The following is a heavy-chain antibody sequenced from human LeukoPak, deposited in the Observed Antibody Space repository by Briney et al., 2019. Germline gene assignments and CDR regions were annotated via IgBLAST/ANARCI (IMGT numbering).Heavy chain of an antibody. CDR3: AKDRGSYSSGYGMDV. V-gene: IGHV3-23*01. CDR2: ISGSGGST. CDR1: GFTFSSYA. D-gene: IGHD2-15*01. J-gene: IGHJ6*02. Sequence: GGSLRLSCAASGFTFSSYAMSWVRQAPGKGLEWVSAISGSGGSTYYADSVKGRFTISRDNSKNTLYLQMNSLRAEDTAVYYCAKDRGSYSSGYGMDVWGQGTTVTVSS.